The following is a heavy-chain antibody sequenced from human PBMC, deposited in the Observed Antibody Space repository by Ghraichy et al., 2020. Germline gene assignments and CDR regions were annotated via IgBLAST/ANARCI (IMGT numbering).Heavy chain of an antibody. J-gene: IGHJ6*03. Sequence: SETLSLTCAVSGGSISSGGYSWSWIRQPPGKGLEWIGYIYYSGSTYYNPSLKSRVTISVDTSKNQFSLKLSSVTAADTAVYYCARSVSRIPWTYSSSSSPYYYYMDVWGKGTTVTVSS. D-gene: IGHD6-6*01. CDR2: IYYSGST. CDR3: ARSVSRIPWTYSSSSSPYYYYMDV. V-gene: IGHV4-30-4*07. CDR1: GGSISSGGYS.